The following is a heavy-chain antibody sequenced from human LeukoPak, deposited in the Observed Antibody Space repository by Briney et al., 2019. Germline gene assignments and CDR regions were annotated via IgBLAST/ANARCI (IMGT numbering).Heavy chain of an antibody. J-gene: IGHJ4*02. V-gene: IGHV5-51*01. CDR2: IYPGDSDT. D-gene: IGHD3-16*01. CDR1: GYNFNNYW. Sequence: GESLKISCKVSGYNFNNYWIAWVRQMPGKGLEWMGIIYPGDSDTRHSPSFQGQVTISAAKSNTAYLQWSSLKASDTAIYYCARYLHYATFFDYWGQGTLVTVSS. CDR3: ARYLHYATFFDY.